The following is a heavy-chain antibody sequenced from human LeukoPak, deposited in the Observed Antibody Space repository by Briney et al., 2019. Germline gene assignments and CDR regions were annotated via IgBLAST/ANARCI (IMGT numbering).Heavy chain of an antibody. CDR3: VVDLSGSADY. D-gene: IGHD3-10*01. CDR1: GFSFSNYW. J-gene: IGHJ4*02. Sequence: QPGGSLRPSCAASGFSFSNYWFHWVRQAPGEGLVWVSRTNEHGTIINYADSVKGRFTISRDNAKNTLYLQMNSLRTEDSALYYCVVDLSGSADYWGQGTLVTVSS. CDR2: TNEHGTII. V-gene: IGHV3-74*01.